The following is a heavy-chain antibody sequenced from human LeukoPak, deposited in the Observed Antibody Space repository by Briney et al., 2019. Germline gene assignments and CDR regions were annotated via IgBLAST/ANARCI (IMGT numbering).Heavy chain of an antibody. CDR3: ARDGANIVVVPAAIRNYYYGMDV. J-gene: IGHJ6*02. V-gene: IGHV1-18*01. D-gene: IGHD2-2*02. Sequence: ASVKVSCKASGYTFTSYGISWVRQAPGQGLEWMGWISAYNGNTNYAQKLQGRVTRTTDTSTSTAYMELRSLRSDDTAVYYCARDGANIVVVPAAIRNYYYGMDVWGQGTTVTVSS. CDR1: GYTFTSYG. CDR2: ISAYNGNT.